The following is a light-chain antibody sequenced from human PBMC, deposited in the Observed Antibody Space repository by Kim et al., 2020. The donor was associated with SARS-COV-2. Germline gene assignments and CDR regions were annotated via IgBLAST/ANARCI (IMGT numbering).Light chain of an antibody. J-gene: IGLJ2*01. CDR3: QSYDSSLSGSV. Sequence: GVTISCTGGSSNIGAGYDVHCDQQLPGTAPKLLIYGNSNRPAGVPDRFSGSKSGTSASLAITGLQAEDEADYYCQSYDSSLSGSVFGGGTQLTVL. CDR1: SSNIGAGYD. CDR2: GNS. V-gene: IGLV1-40*01.